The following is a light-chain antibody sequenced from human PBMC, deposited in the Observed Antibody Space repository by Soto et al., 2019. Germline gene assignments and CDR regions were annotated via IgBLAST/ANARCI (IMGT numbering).Light chain of an antibody. CDR2: DLT. Sequence: DIQLTQSTSTLSASVGDSVTMTCRASQNITTSLAWYQHKPGKTPTLLMFDLTNLESGVPSRFSGRGSGTEFTRNICSLHSDDFAKYNCKHYDYSRTFGRGTKVDIK. CDR3: KHYDYSRT. J-gene: IGKJ1*01. CDR1: QNITTS. V-gene: IGKV1-5*01.